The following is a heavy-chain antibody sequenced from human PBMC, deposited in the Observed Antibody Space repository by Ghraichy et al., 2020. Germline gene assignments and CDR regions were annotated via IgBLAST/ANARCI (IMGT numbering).Heavy chain of an antibody. CDR1: GFTFSSYA. V-gene: IGHV3-23*01. D-gene: IGHD6-13*01. CDR2: ISGSGGST. J-gene: IGHJ6*02. Sequence: GGSLRLSCAASGFTFSSYAMSWVRQAPGKGLEWVSAISGSGGSTYYADSVKGRFTISRDNSKNTLYLQMNSLRAEDTAVYYCAKDGYSSSWYRDYYYGMDVWGQGTTVTVSS. CDR3: AKDGYSSSWYRDYYYGMDV.